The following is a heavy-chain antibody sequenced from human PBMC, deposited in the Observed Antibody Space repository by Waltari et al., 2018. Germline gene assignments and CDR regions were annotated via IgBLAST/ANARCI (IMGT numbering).Heavy chain of an antibody. J-gene: IGHJ4*02. D-gene: IGHD3-3*01. Sequence: QLQLQESGSGLVKPSQTLSLTCAVSGGSISSGGYSWSWIRQPPGKGLEWIGYIYHSGGTYYNPALKSRVTRSVDRSKNQFSLKLSSVTAADTAVYYCARGYYDFWSGYSVAFDYWGQGTLVTVSS. CDR1: GGSISSGGYS. V-gene: IGHV4-30-2*01. CDR3: ARGYYDFWSGYSVAFDY. CDR2: IYHSGGT.